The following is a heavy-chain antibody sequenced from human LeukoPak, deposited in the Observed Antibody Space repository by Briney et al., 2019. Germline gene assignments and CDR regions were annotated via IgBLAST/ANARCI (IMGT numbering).Heavy chain of an antibody. D-gene: IGHD3-22*01. J-gene: IGHJ3*02. CDR2: IKQDGSEK. CDR1: GFTFSSYW. Sequence: GGSLRLSCAASGFTFSSYWMSWVRQAPGKGLEWVANIKQDGSEKYYVDPVKGRFTISRDNAKNSLYLQMNSLRAEDTAVYYCARDHHRRLYDSQARDTFDIWGKGTMVTVSS. CDR3: ARDHHRRLYDSQARDTFDI. V-gene: IGHV3-7*01.